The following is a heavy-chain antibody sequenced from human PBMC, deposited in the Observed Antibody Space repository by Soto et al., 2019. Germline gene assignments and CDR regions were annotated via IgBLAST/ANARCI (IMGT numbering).Heavy chain of an antibody. V-gene: IGHV1-3*01. J-gene: IGHJ6*03. CDR3: ARDCSGSYSDYYYMDV. Sequence: ASVKVSCKASGYTFTSYAMHWVRQAPGQRLEWMGWINAGNGNTKYSQKFQGRVTITRDTSASTAYMELSSLRSEDTAVYYCARDCSGSYSDYYYMDVWGKGTTVTVSS. CDR2: INAGNGNT. CDR1: GYTFTSYA. D-gene: IGHD1-26*01.